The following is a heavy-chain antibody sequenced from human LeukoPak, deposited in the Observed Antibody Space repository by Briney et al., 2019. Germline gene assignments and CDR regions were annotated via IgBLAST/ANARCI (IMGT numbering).Heavy chain of an antibody. V-gene: IGHV3-21*01. CDR2: ISSSSSYI. J-gene: IGHJ6*02. Sequence: GGSLRLSCAASGFTFSSYSMNWVRQAPGKGLGWVSSISSSSSYIYYADSVKGRFTISRDNAKNSLYLQMNSLRAEDTAVYYCARDEYYYDSSGYYEVYYYGMDVWGQGTTVTVSS. CDR1: GFTFSSYS. CDR3: ARDEYYYDSSGYYEVYYYGMDV. D-gene: IGHD3-22*01.